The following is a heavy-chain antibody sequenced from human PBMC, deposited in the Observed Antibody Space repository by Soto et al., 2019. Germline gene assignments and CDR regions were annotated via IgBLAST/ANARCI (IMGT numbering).Heavy chain of an antibody. Sequence: PGGSLRLSCAASGFTFSSYAMSWVRQAPGKGLEWVSAISGSGGSTYYADSVKGRFTISRDNSKNTLFLQMNSLRAEDTAVYYCAKPRDSSGWSFDYWGQGTLVTVSS. CDR1: GFTFSSYA. V-gene: IGHV3-23*01. J-gene: IGHJ4*02. CDR2: ISGSGGST. D-gene: IGHD6-19*01. CDR3: AKPRDSSGWSFDY.